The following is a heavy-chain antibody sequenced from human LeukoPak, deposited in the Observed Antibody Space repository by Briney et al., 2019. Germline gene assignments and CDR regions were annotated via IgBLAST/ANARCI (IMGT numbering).Heavy chain of an antibody. Sequence: SETLSLTCTVSGGSVSSGSYYWSWIRQPPGKGLEWLGYIYYSGSTNYNPSLKSRVTISVDTSKNQFSLKLSSVTAADTAVYYCARGRGFAGGSYYVAFDIWGQGTMVTVSS. J-gene: IGHJ3*02. CDR3: ARGRGFAGGSYYVAFDI. CDR1: GGSVSSGSYY. V-gene: IGHV4-61*01. CDR2: IYYSGST. D-gene: IGHD1-26*01.